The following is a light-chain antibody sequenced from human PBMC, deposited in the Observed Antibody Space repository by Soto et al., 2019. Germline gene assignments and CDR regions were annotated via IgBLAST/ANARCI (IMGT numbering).Light chain of an antibody. V-gene: IGKV3D-15*01. CDR3: QQYNDWPLT. J-gene: IGKJ4*01. CDR2: GAS. Sequence: EIVMTQSPATLSVSPGERATLSCRASQSVSSNLAWYQLKPGQAPRLLIYGASTRATGIPARFSGSGSGTEFTLTISSLQSEDFAVYCCQQYNDWPLTFGGGTKVEIK. CDR1: QSVSSN.